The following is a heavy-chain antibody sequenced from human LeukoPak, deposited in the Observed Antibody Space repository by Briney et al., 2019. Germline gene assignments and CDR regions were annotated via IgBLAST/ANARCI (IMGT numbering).Heavy chain of an antibody. D-gene: IGHD6-13*01. J-gene: IGHJ6*02. CDR2: ISYDGSNK. V-gene: IGHV3-30*19. CDR3: AKGGPRIAAAGYGMDV. Sequence: GGSLRLSCAASGFTFSSYGMHWVRQAPGKGLEWVAVISYDGSNKYYADSVKGRFTISRDNSKNTPYLQMNSLRAEDTAVYDCAKGGPRIAAAGYGMDVRGQGTTVTVSS. CDR1: GFTFSSYG.